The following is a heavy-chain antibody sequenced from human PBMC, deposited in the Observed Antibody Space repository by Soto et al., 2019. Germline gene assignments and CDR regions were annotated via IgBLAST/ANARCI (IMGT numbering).Heavy chain of an antibody. Sequence: GGSLRLACVASGFTFISSFMGWVRQAPGKGLEWVANINQDGGGTYYVDSVEGRFTISRDNAKDPLYLQMNSLRGEDTAVYYCARYFRGSGRYFFDYWGQGTLVTVSS. V-gene: IGHV3-7*03. CDR2: INQDGGGT. CDR3: ARYFRGSGRYFFDY. CDR1: GFTFISSF. D-gene: IGHD6-19*01. J-gene: IGHJ4*02.